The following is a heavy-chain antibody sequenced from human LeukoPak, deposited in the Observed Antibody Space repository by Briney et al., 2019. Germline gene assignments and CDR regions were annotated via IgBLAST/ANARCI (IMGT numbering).Heavy chain of an antibody. CDR2: IWYDGSDK. Sequence: GGSLRLSCAASGFTFSNYGMHWVRPAPGKGLERVALIWYDGSDKYHADSVKGRFTISRDNSKNTLYLQMNSLRVEDTAVYYCARPVVLGAYLRGAYYFDSWGQGTLVTVSS. CDR1: GFTFSNYG. D-gene: IGHD3-16*01. J-gene: IGHJ4*02. V-gene: IGHV3-33*01. CDR3: ARPVVLGAYLRGAYYFDS.